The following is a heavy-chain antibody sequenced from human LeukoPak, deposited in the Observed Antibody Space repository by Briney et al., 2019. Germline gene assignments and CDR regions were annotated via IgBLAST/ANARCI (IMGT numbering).Heavy chain of an antibody. CDR1: GGTFSSYA. J-gene: IGHJ4*02. Sequence: ASVKVSRKASGGTFSSYAISWVRQAPGQGLEWMGGIIPIFGTANYAQKFQGRVTITADESTSTAYMELSSLRSEDTAVYYCILSSGSYSLGYFDYWGQGTLVTVSS. CDR2: IIPIFGTA. CDR3: ILSSGSYSLGYFDY. D-gene: IGHD1-26*01. V-gene: IGHV1-69*13.